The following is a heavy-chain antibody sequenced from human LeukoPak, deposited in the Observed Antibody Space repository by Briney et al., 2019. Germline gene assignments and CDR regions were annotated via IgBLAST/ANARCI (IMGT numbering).Heavy chain of an antibody. J-gene: IGHJ6*02. CDR2: LSASGANI. Sequence: GGSLRLSCAASGFAFGSYAMSWVRQAPGKGLEWVSSLSASGANIHYTDSVKGRFAISRDNSKNTLYLQMNSLRAEDTAVYYCARVEQWLNHYYYYYGMDVWGQGTTVTVSS. CDR3: ARVEQWLNHYYYYYGMDV. V-gene: IGHV3-23*01. D-gene: IGHD6-19*01. CDR1: GFAFGSYA.